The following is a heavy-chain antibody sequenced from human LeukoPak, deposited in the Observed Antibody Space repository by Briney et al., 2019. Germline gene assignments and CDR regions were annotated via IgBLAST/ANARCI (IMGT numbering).Heavy chain of an antibody. Sequence: ASVKLSCTASGGTFTSYAISSVRQAPGQGLEWMGGFIPIFGTANYAQKFQGRVTMTTDESTSTAYMELSSLRSEDTAVYYCARVLRYCSSTSCYNLGYWGQGTLVTVSS. V-gene: IGHV1-69*05. D-gene: IGHD2-2*02. CDR2: FIPIFGTA. J-gene: IGHJ4*02. CDR3: ARVLRYCSSTSCYNLGY. CDR1: GGTFTSYA.